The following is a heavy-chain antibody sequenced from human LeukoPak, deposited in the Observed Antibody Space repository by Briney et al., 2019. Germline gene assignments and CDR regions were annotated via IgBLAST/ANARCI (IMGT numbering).Heavy chain of an antibody. Sequence: GGSLRLSCAASGFTFSSYSMNWVRQAPGKGLEWVSSISSSSSYIYYADSVKGRFTISRDNAKNSLYLQMNSLRAEDTAVYYCARDRGSSWYSYMMGWGQGTLVTVSP. J-gene: IGHJ4*02. D-gene: IGHD6-13*01. V-gene: IGHV3-21*01. CDR2: ISSSSSYI. CDR1: GFTFSSYS. CDR3: ARDRGSSWYSYMMG.